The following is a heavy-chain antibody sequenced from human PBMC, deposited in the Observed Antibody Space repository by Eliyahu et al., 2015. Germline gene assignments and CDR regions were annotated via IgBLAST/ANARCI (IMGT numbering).Heavy chain of an antibody. CDR2: INHSGST. V-gene: IGHV4-34*01. CDR1: GGSFXXYX. D-gene: IGHD3-3*01. Sequence: QVQLQQWGAGLLKPSETLSXTCXXXGGSFXXYXWSWIRQPPGKGLEWIGEINHSGSTNYNPSLKSRVTISVDTSKNQFSLKLSSVTAADTAVYYCARVGRFLNWFDPWGQGTLVTVSS. CDR3: ARVGRFLNWFDP. J-gene: IGHJ5*02.